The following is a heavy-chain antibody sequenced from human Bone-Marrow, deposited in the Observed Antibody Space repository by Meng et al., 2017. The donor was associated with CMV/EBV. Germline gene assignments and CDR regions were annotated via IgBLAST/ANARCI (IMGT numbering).Heavy chain of an antibody. V-gene: IGHV4-4*07. CDR1: GGSISSYY. Sequence: RLAGSGLGLVRPPESLSLTCTVSGGSISSYYWSWIRQPAGKGLEWIGRIYTSGSTNYNPSLKSRVTMSVDTSKNQFSLKLSSVTAADTAVYYCARFNSYGSGSRKFPNWFDPWGQGTLVTVSS. CDR3: ARFNSYGSGSRKFPNWFDP. CDR2: IYTSGST. D-gene: IGHD3-10*01. J-gene: IGHJ5*02.